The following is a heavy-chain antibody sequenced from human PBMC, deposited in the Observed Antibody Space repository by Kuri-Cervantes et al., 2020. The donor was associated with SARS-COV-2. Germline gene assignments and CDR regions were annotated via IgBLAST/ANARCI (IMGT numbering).Heavy chain of an antibody. CDR3: AHRGLRYFDWLLPFDY. J-gene: IGHJ4*02. CDR2: IYWNDDK. V-gene: IGHV2-5*01. D-gene: IGHD3-9*01. CDR1: GFSLSTSGVG. Sequence: SGPTLVKPTQTLTLTCTFSGFSLSTSGVGVGWIRQPPGKALEWLALIYWNDDKRYSPSLKSRLTITKDTPKNQVVPTMTNMDPVDTATYYCAHRGLRYFDWLLPFDYWGQGTLVTVSS.